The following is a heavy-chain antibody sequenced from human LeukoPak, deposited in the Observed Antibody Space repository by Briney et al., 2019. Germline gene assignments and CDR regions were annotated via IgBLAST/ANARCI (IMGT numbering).Heavy chain of an antibody. CDR1: GYTFRNHG. Sequence: PGGSLRLSCATSGYTFRNHGVHRVRQASGKGLEEVAVIWGGGSRIYYADSVKGRFTISRDDSKNTLYLQMNGLRADDTALYYCAKGASGYGDFDYWGQGTLVTVSS. CDR3: AKGASGYGDFDY. CDR2: IWGGGSRI. J-gene: IGHJ4*02. D-gene: IGHD5-12*01. V-gene: IGHV3-33*06.